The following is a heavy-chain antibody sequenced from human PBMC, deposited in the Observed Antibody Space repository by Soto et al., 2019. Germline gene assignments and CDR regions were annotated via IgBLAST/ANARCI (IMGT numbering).Heavy chain of an antibody. CDR1: GFTFSSYG. V-gene: IGHV3-33*01. D-gene: IGHD3-3*01. CDR2: IWYDGSNK. J-gene: IGHJ6*02. CDR3: ARVLNHDFWSGYYPEYYYYYGMDV. Sequence: PGGSLRLSFAASGFTFSSYGMHWVRQATGKGLEWVAVIWYDGSNKYYADSVKGRFTISRDNSKNTLYLQMNSLRAEDTAVYYCARVLNHDFWSGYYPEYYYYYGMDVWGQGTTVTVSS.